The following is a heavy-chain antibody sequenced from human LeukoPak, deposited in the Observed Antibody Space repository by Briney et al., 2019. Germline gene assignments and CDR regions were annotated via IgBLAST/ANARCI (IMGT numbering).Heavy chain of an antibody. Sequence: ASVKVSCKVSGYTFTDYYMHWVQQAPGKGLEWMGLVDPEDGETIYAEKFQGRVTITADTSTDTAYMELSSLRSEDTAVYYCATAKGELPFDYWGQGTLVTASS. CDR2: VDPEDGET. D-gene: IGHD1-26*01. J-gene: IGHJ4*02. CDR3: ATAKGELPFDY. CDR1: GYTFTDYY. V-gene: IGHV1-69-2*01.